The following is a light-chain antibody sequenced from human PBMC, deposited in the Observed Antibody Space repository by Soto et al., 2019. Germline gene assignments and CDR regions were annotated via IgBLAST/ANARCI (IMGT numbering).Light chain of an antibody. V-gene: IGKV1-27*01. Sequence: DIQMTQSPSSLSAFVGDSVTFTCRASQGISNYLAWYHQKPGKVPKLLVYAASTLQSGVPSRFSGSGSGTEFTLTIRSLQPEDVGTYYCQHYHSPPFTFGPGTKVIS. CDR3: QHYHSPPFT. J-gene: IGKJ3*01. CDR1: QGISNY. CDR2: AAS.